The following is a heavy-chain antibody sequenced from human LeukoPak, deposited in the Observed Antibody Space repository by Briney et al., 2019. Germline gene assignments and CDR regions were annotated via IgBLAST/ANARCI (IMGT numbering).Heavy chain of an antibody. CDR1: GFTFNGYW. V-gene: IGHV3-7*01. CDR2: IKEDGSGT. CDR3: ARHIPRGNNYFDY. D-gene: IGHD3-16*01. Sequence: GGSLRLSCAASGFTFNGYWMTWVRQAPGKGLEWVANIKEDGSGTYYVDSVKGRFTISRDNAKNSLYLQMNSLRAEDTAMYYCARHIPRGNNYFDYWGQGSLVTVSS. J-gene: IGHJ4*02.